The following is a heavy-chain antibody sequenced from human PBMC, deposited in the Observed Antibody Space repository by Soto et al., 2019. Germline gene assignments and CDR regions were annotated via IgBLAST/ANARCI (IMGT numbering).Heavy chain of an antibody. V-gene: IGHV3-15*01. CDR2: IKSKTDGGTT. CDR1: GITFTDYA. CDR3: TVRITIFGVVIEPDY. Sequence: PGGSLRLSCAAPGITFTDYAMTWVRQAPGKGLEWVGRIKSKTDGGTTDYAAPVKGRFTISRDDSKNTLYLQMNSLKTEDTAVYYCTVRITIFGVVIEPDYWGQRTLVTVSS. J-gene: IGHJ4*02. D-gene: IGHD3-3*01.